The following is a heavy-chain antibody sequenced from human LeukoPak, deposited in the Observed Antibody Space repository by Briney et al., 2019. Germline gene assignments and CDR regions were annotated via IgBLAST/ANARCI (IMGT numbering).Heavy chain of an antibody. D-gene: IGHD2-21*02. J-gene: IGHJ4*02. CDR3: AKDHANTPVVTN. CDR1: GFTFSNYG. Sequence: PGGSLRLSCAASGFTFSNYGMHWVRRAPGKGLEWVTFIRYDGSNKYYADSVKGRFTISRDNSKNTVDLQMNNLRVDDTAIYYCAKDHANTPVVTNWGQGILVSVSS. CDR2: IRYDGSNK. V-gene: IGHV3-30*02.